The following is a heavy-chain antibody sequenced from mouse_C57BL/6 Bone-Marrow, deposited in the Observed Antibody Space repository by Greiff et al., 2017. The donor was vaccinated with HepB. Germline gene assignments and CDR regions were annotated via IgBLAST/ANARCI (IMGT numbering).Heavy chain of an antibody. D-gene: IGHD2-5*01. Sequence: QVQLQQSGPELVKPGASVKISCKASGYAFSSSWMNWVKQRPGKGLEWIGRIYPGDGDTNYNGKFKGKATLTADKSSSTPYMQLSSLTSEDSAVYFCASNESYYSNSYAMDYWGQGTSVTVSS. J-gene: IGHJ4*01. CDR2: IYPGDGDT. CDR3: ASNESYYSNSYAMDY. V-gene: IGHV1-82*01. CDR1: GYAFSSSW.